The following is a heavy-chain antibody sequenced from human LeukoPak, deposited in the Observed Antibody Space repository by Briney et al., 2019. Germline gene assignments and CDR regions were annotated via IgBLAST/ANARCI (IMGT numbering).Heavy chain of an antibody. CDR1: GFTFSSYA. J-gene: IGHJ4*02. CDR3: ASARIAAAGTGVDY. V-gene: IGHV4-4*07. CDR2: IYTSGST. Sequence: GSLRLSCAASGFTFSSYAMSWIRQPAGKGLEWIGRIYTSGSTNYNPSLKSRVTISVDTSKNQFSLKLSSVTAADTAVYYCASARIAAAGTGVDYWGQGTLVTVSS. D-gene: IGHD6-13*01.